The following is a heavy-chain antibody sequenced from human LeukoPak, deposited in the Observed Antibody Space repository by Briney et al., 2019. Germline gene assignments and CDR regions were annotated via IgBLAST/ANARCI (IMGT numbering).Heavy chain of an antibody. CDR3: ASSATYYYGSGSYDPHY. J-gene: IGHJ4*02. D-gene: IGHD3-10*01. Sequence: PSQTLSLTCAVSGGSISSGGYYWSWIRQPPGKGLEWIGYIYYSGSTNYNPSLKSRVTISVDTSKNQFSLKLSSVTAADTAVYYCASSATYYYGSGSYDPHYWGQGTLVTVSS. V-gene: IGHV4-61*08. CDR1: GGSISSGGYY. CDR2: IYYSGST.